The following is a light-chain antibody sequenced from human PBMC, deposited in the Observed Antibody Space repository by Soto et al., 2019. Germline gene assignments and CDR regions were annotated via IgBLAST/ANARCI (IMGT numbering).Light chain of an antibody. CDR2: DVS. Sequence: QSVLTQPASVSGSPGQSITISCTGTSSDVGGYNYVSWYQQHPGKAPKLMIYDVSNRPSGVSNRFSGSKSGNTASLTISGLQAEDEADYYCSSYTSSSTLYVVFGGGTMLTVL. CDR1: SSDVGGYNY. J-gene: IGLJ2*01. V-gene: IGLV2-14*01. CDR3: SSYTSSSTLYVV.